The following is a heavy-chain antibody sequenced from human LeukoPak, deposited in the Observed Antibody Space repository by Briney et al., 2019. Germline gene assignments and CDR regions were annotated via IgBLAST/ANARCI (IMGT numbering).Heavy chain of an antibody. D-gene: IGHD5-18*01. CDR1: GGSFSDYY. V-gene: IGHV4-34*01. CDR3: ARGTPMATNDYFDY. Sequence: SETLSLTCVVYGGSFSDYYWSWIRQPPGKGLEWIGEINHSGSTNYNPSLKSRVTISVDTSKNQFSLKLSSVTAADTAVYYCARGTPMATNDYFDYWGQGTLVTVSS. J-gene: IGHJ4*02. CDR2: INHSGST.